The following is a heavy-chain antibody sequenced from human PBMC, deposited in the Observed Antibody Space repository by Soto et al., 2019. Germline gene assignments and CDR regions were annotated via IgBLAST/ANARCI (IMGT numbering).Heavy chain of an antibody. V-gene: IGHV1-69*14. J-gene: IGHJ5*02. CDR1: GGTFSSYA. Sequence: QVQLVQSGAEVKKPGSSVKVSCKASGGTFSSYAISWVRQAPGQGLEWMGGIIPIFGTANYAQKFQGRVKLTAHNSTSTAYMELSSLRSEATSGHNSARELATVVTGWFDPWGPGTLVSVSS. D-gene: IGHD4-17*01. CDR2: IIPIFGTA. CDR3: ARELATVVTGWFDP.